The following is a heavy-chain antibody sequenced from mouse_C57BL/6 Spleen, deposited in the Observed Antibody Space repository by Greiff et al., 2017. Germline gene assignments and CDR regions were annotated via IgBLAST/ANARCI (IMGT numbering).Heavy chain of an antibody. D-gene: IGHD1-1*01. J-gene: IGHJ2*01. CDR3: ARQGVTTVVAPFDY. V-gene: IGHV5-6*01. Sequence: EVQRVESGGDLVKPGGSLKLSCAASGFTFSSYGMSWVRQTPDKRLEWVATISSGGSYTYYPDSVKGRFTISRDNAKNTLYLQMSSLKSEDTAMDYCARQGVTTVVAPFDYWGQGTTLTVSS. CDR2: ISSGGSYT. CDR1: GFTFSSYG.